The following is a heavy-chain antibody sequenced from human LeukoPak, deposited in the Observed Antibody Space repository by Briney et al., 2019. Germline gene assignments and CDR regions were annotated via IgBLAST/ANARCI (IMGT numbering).Heavy chain of an antibody. CDR1: GFTFGAYW. D-gene: IGHD3-16*01. Sequence: GGSLRLSCVASGFTFGAYWMHWVRRVPGKGLVWVSGIKTDGTYTNYADSVKGRFTISRDNAKNTLYLQMNSLRAEDTAVYYCAGQLFGAWNYWGQGTRVTVSS. CDR3: AGQLFGAWNY. CDR2: IKTDGTYT. J-gene: IGHJ4*02. V-gene: IGHV3-74*01.